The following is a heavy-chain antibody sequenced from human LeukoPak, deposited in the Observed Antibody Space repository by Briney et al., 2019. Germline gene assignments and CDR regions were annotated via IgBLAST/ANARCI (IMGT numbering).Heavy chain of an antibody. D-gene: IGHD5-18*01. CDR2: INPYSGAI. Sequence: ASVKVSCKSSGFTFTDEYIHWVRQAPGQGLEWMGWINPYSGAINYAQKFQGRVTMTRDTSISTAYMELSRLRSDDTAVYYCARIHDTSMGKFDYWGQGTLVTVSS. V-gene: IGHV1-2*02. CDR1: GFTFTDEY. J-gene: IGHJ4*02. CDR3: ARIHDTSMGKFDY.